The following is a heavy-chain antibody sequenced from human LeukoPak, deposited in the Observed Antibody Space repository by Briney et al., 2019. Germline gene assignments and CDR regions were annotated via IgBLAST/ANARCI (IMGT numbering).Heavy chain of an antibody. J-gene: IGHJ1*01. CDR3: ARVAAGIGFFQH. CDR1: GYSINSGYY. V-gene: IGHV4-38-2*02. D-gene: IGHD6-19*01. CDR2: IHHSGST. Sequence: SETLSLTCIVSGYSINSGYYWGWIRQPPGKGLEWIGNIHHSGSTYYNPSLKSRVTISVDTSKNQLSLKLSSVTAADTAVYYCARVAAGIGFFQHWGQGTLVTVSS.